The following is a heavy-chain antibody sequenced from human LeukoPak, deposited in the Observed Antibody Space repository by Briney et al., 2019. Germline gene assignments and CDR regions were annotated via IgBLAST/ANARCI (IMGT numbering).Heavy chain of an antibody. V-gene: IGHV4-59*08. Sequence: PSETLSLTCTVSGGSISSYYWSWIRQPPGKGLEWIGYIYYSGSTNYNPSLKSRVTISVDTSKNQFSLKLSSVTAADTAVYYCARRLGISSRYGMDVWGQGTTVTVSS. J-gene: IGHJ6*02. CDR1: GGSISSYY. CDR2: IYYSGST. CDR3: ARRLGISSRYGMDV. D-gene: IGHD6-13*01.